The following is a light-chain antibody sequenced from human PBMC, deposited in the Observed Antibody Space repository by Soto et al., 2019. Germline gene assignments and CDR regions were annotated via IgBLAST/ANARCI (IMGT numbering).Light chain of an antibody. V-gene: IGKV1-6*01. CDR2: AAS. J-gene: IGKJ1*01. CDR3: LQDYSYPRT. Sequence: GYRVTIPCWASHAIENRLAWYQQKPGKAPKLLIYAASTLQTGVPSQFSGSGSGTDFTLTISSLQPEDFATYYCLQDYSYPRTFGQGTKVDIK. CDR1: HAIENR.